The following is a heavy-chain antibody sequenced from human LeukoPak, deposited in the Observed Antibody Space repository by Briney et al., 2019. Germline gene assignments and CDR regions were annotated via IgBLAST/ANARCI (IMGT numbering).Heavy chain of an antibody. CDR3: AKAPQQLVPFDY. CDR2: ISYDGSNK. J-gene: IGHJ4*02. D-gene: IGHD6-6*01. V-gene: IGHV3-30*04. Sequence: GGSLRLSCAASGFTFSSYAMHWVRQAPGKGLEWVAVISYDGSNKYYADSVKGRFTISRDKSKNTLYLQMNSLRVEDTAVYYCAKAPQQLVPFDYWGQGTLVTVSS. CDR1: GFTFSSYA.